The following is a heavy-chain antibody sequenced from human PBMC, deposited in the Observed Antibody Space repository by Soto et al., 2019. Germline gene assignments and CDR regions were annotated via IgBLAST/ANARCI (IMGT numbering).Heavy chain of an antibody. J-gene: IGHJ4*02. V-gene: IGHV4-34*01. CDR2: INHSGST. D-gene: IGHD2-2*01. Sequence: SSETVFLTCAPYGGSLSGYNWRWIRQPRGKGLEWIGEINHSGSTNYNPSLKSRVTISVDTSKNQFSLKLSSVTAADTAVYYCARVYCSSTSCSYFFDYWGQGTLVTVPQ. CDR3: ARVYCSSTSCSYFFDY. CDR1: GGSLSGYN.